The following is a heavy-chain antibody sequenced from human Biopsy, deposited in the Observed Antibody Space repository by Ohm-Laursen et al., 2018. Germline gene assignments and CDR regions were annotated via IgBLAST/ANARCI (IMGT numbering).Heavy chain of an antibody. CDR1: GASMTGYF. CDR2: IYTIGDT. J-gene: IGHJ3*01. CDR3: AREDEGLLHALDL. V-gene: IGHV4-4*07. D-gene: IGHD3-10*01. Sequence: PSQTLSLTCTVSGASMTGYFWTWVRQPAGKGLEWIGHIYTIGDTTYNPSLESRVTMSLDTSKNQFSLKMTSLTAADTAVYFCAREDEGLLHALDLWGQGTMVTVSS.